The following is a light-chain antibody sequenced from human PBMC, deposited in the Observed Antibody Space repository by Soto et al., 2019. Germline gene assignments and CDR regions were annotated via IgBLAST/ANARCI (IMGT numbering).Light chain of an antibody. CDR3: RSYPAGGTI. V-gene: IGLV2-14*01. Sequence: QSALTQPASVSGSPGQSITISCTGTSGDVGGYYYVSWYQQLPGKAPKLMISEVSNRPSGVSNRFSGSKSGNTASLTISGLQAEDEDDYYCRSYPAGGTILGTGTKVNGL. J-gene: IGLJ1*01. CDR2: EVS. CDR1: SGDVGGYYY.